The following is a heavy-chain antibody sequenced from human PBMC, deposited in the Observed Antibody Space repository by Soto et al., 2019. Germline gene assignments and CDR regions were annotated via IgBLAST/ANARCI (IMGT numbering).Heavy chain of an antibody. D-gene: IGHD3-10*01. CDR3: ARVKSGSYDWFDP. CDR1: GFTFGNYW. Sequence: VQLVESGGGLVQPGGSLRLSCAASGFTFGNYWMHWVRQAPGKGLMWVSRINTDASRTTYADSVKGRFAISRDNAKNTVYLQMNSLRAEDTAVYYCARVKSGSYDWFDPWGQGTLVTVSS. CDR2: INTDASRT. J-gene: IGHJ5*02. V-gene: IGHV3-74*01.